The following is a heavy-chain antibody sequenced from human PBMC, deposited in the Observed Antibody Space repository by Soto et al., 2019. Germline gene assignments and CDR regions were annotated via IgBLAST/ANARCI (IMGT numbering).Heavy chain of an antibody. CDR1: GVTFSSYG. V-gene: IGHV1-69*13. J-gene: IGHJ3*02. CDR2: IIPIFGTA. D-gene: IGHD1-26*01. CDR3: ARVSSGSYGDAFDI. Sequence: SVKVCCKASGVTFSSYGISWVRQAPGQGLEWMGGIIPIFGTANYAQKFQGRVTITADESTSTAYMELSSLRSEDTAVYYCARVSSGSYGDAFDIWGQGTMVTVSS.